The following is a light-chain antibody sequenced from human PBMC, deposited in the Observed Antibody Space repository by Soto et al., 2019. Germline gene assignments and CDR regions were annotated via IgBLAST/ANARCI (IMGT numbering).Light chain of an antibody. Sequence: DIVMTQSPLSLPVTPGEPASISCRSSQSLLQSNGYNYLDWYLQKPGQSQQLLIYLGSNRASGVSDRFRGSGSGIVFTLKISRVEAEDVGVYFCMQAIKSPYTFGQGTKLAIK. V-gene: IGKV2-28*01. J-gene: IGKJ2*01. CDR3: MQAIKSPYT. CDR1: QSLLQSNGYNY. CDR2: LGS.